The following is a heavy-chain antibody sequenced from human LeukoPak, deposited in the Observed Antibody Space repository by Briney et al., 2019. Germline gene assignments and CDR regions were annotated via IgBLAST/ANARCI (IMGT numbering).Heavy chain of an antibody. CDR1: QHRLTTSY. CDR3: AINSPCLGGSCDFVF. V-gene: IGHV1-46*01. Sequence: GASVKVSYTAAQHRLTTSYVICGRQAPGQGLEWMAIINPSDGSTSYVQRFQGRVTFTRDTSTNTVYMEMSSLRSEDTAIYYCAINSPCLGGSCDFVFWGRGTLVTVSS. D-gene: IGHD2-15*01. J-gene: IGHJ4*02. CDR2: INPSDGST.